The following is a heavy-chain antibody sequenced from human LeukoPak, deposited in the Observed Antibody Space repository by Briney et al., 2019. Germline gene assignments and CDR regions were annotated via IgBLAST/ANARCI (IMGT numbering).Heavy chain of an antibody. CDR2: IYYSGST. Sequence: SETLSLTCTVSGGSISSGDYYWSWIRQPPGKGLEWIGYIYYSGSTNYNPSLKSRVTISVDTSKNQFSLKLSSVTAADTAVYYCARSPYGDYLDYWGQGTLVTVSS. D-gene: IGHD4-17*01. CDR1: GGSISSGDYY. CDR3: ARSPYGDYLDY. V-gene: IGHV4-61*08. J-gene: IGHJ4*02.